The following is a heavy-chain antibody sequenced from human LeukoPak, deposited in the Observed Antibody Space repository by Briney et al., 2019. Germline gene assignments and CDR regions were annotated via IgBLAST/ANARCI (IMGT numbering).Heavy chain of an antibody. D-gene: IGHD3-22*01. CDR1: GVSISSSSYY. CDR3: ATMDYCDCN. J-gene: IGHJ4*02. V-gene: IGHV4-39*01. CDR2: IYYSGST. Sequence: SETLSLTCTVSGVSISSSSYYWGWIRQPPGKGLEWIGSIYYSGSTYYNPSLKSRVTISVDTSKNQFSLKLSPVTAADTAVYYCATMDYCDCNWGQGTLVTVSS.